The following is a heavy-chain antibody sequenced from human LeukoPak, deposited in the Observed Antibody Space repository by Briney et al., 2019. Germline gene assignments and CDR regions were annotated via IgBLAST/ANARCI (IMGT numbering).Heavy chain of an antibody. J-gene: IGHJ4*02. CDR2: IYYSGST. CDR1: GGSISSGGYY. Sequence: PSETLSLTCSVSGGSISSGGYYWSWIRQHPGKGLEWIGYIYYSGSTYYNPSLKSRVTISVDTSNNQFSLNLSSVTAADTAVYYCARDNQGYGGYDSRFDYWGQGTLVTVSS. D-gene: IGHD5-12*01. CDR3: ARDNQGYGGYDSRFDY. V-gene: IGHV4-31*03.